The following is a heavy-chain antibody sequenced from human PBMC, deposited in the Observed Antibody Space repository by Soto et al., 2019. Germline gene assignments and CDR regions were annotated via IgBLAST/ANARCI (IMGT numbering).Heavy chain of an antibody. CDR3: ARECSGGSCEGMDV. D-gene: IGHD2-15*01. J-gene: IGHJ6*02. CDR2: IYYSGST. V-gene: IGHV4-31*03. CDR1: GGSISSGGYY. Sequence: SETLSLTCTVSGGSISSGGYYWSWIRQHPGKGLEWTGYIYYSGSTYYNPSLKSRVTISVDTSKNQFSLKLSSVTAADTAVYYCARECSGGSCEGMDVWGQGTTVTVSS.